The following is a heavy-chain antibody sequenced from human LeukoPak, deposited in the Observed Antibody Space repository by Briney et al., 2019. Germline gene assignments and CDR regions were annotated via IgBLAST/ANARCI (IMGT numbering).Heavy chain of an antibody. J-gene: IGHJ4*02. CDR3: AKTSYYDILTGPFDY. D-gene: IGHD3-9*01. V-gene: IGHV3-48*03. Sequence: GGSLRLSCAASGFTFSSYEMNWVRQAPGKGLEWVSYISSSGSTIYYADSVKGRFTISRDNAKNSLYLQMNSLRAEDMALYYCAKTSYYDILTGPFDYWGQGTLVTVSS. CDR2: ISSSGSTI. CDR1: GFTFSSYE.